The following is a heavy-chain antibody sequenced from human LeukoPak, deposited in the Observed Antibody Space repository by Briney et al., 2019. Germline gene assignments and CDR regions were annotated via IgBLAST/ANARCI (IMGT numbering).Heavy chain of an antibody. J-gene: IGHJ5*02. D-gene: IGHD6-13*01. CDR1: GGSISSHY. CDR2: VYYSGST. V-gene: IGHV4-59*11. Sequence: SETLSLTCTVSGGSISSHYWSWIRQPPGKGLEWMGYVYYSGSTNYNPSLKSRVTISVDTAKNQFSLKLSSVTAADTAMDYCARVGEIAAAGRFDPWGQGTLVTVSS. CDR3: ARVGEIAAAGRFDP.